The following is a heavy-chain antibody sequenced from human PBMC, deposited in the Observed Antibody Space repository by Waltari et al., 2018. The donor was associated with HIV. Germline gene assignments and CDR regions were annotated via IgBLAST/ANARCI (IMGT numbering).Heavy chain of an antibody. CDR3: ARSPRGEQWLAY. CDR1: GGSISSSSYF. V-gene: IGHV4-39*01. J-gene: IGHJ1*01. D-gene: IGHD6-19*01. CDR2: IFYNGSA. Sequence: QLQLQESGPGLVQPSEPLSLTCTVSGGSISSSSYFWGWLRQSPGQGLDWIGSIFYNGSANYNPSLKSRATLSVDTSKNQFSLKLNSVTAADTAVYYCARSPRGEQWLAYWGQGTLVTVSS.